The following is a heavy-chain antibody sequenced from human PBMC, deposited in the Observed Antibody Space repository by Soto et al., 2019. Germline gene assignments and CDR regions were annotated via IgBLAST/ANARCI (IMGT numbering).Heavy chain of an antibody. V-gene: IGHV2-5*02. J-gene: IGHJ6*02. CDR2: IYWDNDK. Sequence: QITLEESGPTLVKPTQTLTLTCTFSGFSLNTAGLGVGWIRQPPGKALEWLALIYWDNDKRYRPSLMSRLTITKDTSKNQVVLSMTNMDPVDAATYYCVHTRCGGDCLQSYSSHYYYGMDVWGQGTTVTVSS. CDR3: VHTRCGGDCLQSYSSHYYYGMDV. D-gene: IGHD2-21*02. CDR1: GFSLNTAGLG.